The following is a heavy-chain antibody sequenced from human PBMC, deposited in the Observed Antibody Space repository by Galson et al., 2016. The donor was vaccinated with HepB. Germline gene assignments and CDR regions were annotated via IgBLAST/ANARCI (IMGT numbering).Heavy chain of an antibody. Sequence: SLRLSCAASGFSFSAFAMTWVRQAPGKGLEWVSSISSSTWNTYYADSVKGRFTIYRDNPGNSLYLQMNILRGDDTAVYYCAREVLSKGAPGPLFDSWVQGTLVAVSS. CDR1: GFSFSAFA. V-gene: IGHV3-21*01. CDR3: AREVLSKGAPGPLFDS. CDR2: ISSSTWNT. J-gene: IGHJ4*02. D-gene: IGHD6-13*01.